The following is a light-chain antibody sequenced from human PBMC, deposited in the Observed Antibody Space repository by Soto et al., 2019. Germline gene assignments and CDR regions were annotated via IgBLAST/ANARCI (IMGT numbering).Light chain of an antibody. CDR2: DAS. CDR1: QSISTW. V-gene: IGKV1-5*01. J-gene: IGKJ4*01. Sequence: DIQMTQSPSTLSASVGDRVTITCRASQSISTWLAWYQQKIGKAPKLLIYDASTLESGVPSRFSGSGSGTEFTLTISSLQPDDFATYYCQQYLTHSSLTFGGGTKVDIK. CDR3: QQYLTHSSLT.